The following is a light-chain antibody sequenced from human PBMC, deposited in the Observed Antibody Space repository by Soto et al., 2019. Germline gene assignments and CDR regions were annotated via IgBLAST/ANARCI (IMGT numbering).Light chain of an antibody. Sequence: EIVLPQSPGTLSLSPGESATLSCRASQSVRSSCLDWYQQKPGQAPRLLIYGVSNSTTGIPARFSGRGSGTDSTPTISIPEPEDLAEDDGEQYGNSPQTVGNGTRL. CDR2: GVS. J-gene: IGKJ5*01. CDR1: QSVRSSC. V-gene: IGKV3-20*01. CDR3: EQYGNSPQT.